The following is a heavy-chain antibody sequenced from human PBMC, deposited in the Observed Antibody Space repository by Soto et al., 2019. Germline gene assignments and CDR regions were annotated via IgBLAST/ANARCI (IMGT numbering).Heavy chain of an antibody. D-gene: IGHD2-21*02. J-gene: IGHJ4*02. CDR1: GYTFTTYA. CDR2: INTYSGNT. Sequence: ASVKVSCKSSGYTFTTYAISWVRQAPGQGLEWMGWINTYSGNTNYAQKLQGRVTMTTDTSTSTAYMELRSLRSDDAAVYYCARESCGGDCYSGLDQWGQGTLVTVPS. CDR3: ARESCGGDCYSGLDQ. V-gene: IGHV1-18*01.